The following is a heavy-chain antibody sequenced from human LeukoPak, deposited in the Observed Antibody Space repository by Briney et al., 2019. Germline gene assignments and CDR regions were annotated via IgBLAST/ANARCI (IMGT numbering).Heavy chain of an antibody. CDR1: GGSISSGGYY. D-gene: IGHD3-10*01. CDR3: ARDDGVSLEGHFFDY. J-gene: IGHJ4*02. Sequence: SETLSLTCTVSGGSISSGGYYWSWIRQHPGKGLEWIGYIYYSGSTYYNPSLKSRVTISVDTSKNQFSLKLSPVTAADTAVYYCARDDGVSLEGHFFDYWGQGTLVTVSS. V-gene: IGHV4-31*03. CDR2: IYYSGST.